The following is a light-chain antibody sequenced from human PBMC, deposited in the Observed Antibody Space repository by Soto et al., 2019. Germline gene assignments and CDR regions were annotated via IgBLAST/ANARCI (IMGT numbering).Light chain of an antibody. Sequence: SSELTQPPSVSVAPGKTASITCGGSNSGGKSVHWYQQKPGQAPVLVIYYDTARPSGLPERFSGSNSGSNSGNAATLTISRVEAGDEADYYCQVWDTTSDHVVFGGGTKVTVL. J-gene: IGLJ2*01. CDR3: QVWDTTSDHVV. CDR1: NSGGKS. CDR2: YDT. V-gene: IGLV3-21*04.